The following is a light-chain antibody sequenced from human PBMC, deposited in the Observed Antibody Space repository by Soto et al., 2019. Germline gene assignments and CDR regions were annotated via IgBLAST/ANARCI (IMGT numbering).Light chain of an antibody. Sequence: QSVLTQPASVSGSPGQSITISCTGTSSDVGSYNLVSWYQQHPGKAPKLMIYEGSKRPSGVSNRFSGSKSGNTASLTISGLQAEYEADYYCCSYAGSVFGGGTKLTVL. CDR3: CSYAGSV. J-gene: IGLJ2*01. CDR1: SSDVGSYNL. V-gene: IGLV2-23*01. CDR2: EGS.